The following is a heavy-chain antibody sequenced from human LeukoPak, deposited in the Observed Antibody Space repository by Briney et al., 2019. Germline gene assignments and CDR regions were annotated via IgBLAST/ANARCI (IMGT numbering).Heavy chain of an antibody. CDR2: ISAYNGNT. CDR1: GYTFTSYG. D-gene: IGHD6-19*01. V-gene: IGHV1-18*01. Sequence: ASVKVSCKASGYTFTSYGISWVRQAPGQGLEWMGWISAYNGNTNHAQKLQGRVTMTTDTSTSTAYMELRSLRSDDTAVYYCARTRRPNSIAVAGTRFDYWGQGTLVTVSS. J-gene: IGHJ4*02. CDR3: ARTRRPNSIAVAGTRFDY.